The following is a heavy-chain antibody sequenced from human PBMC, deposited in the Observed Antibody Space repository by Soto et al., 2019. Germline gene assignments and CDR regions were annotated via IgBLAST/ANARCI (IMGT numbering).Heavy chain of an antibody. CDR1: GFSLTTSGVG. V-gene: IGHV2-5*02. Sequence: KESGPTVVNHTETLTLTCTFSGFSLTTSGVGVGWVRQSPGKAPEWLALIYWDDDKRYSTSLNSRLIITKDTSKNQVVLTMANVDPADTATYYCAHRVLRTVFGLVTTTAIYFDFWGPGTPVVVSS. CDR3: AHRVLRTVFGLVTTTAIYFDF. D-gene: IGHD3-3*01. CDR2: IYWDDDK. J-gene: IGHJ4*02.